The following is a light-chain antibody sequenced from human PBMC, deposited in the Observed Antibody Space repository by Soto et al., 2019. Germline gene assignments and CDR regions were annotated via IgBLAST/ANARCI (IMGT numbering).Light chain of an antibody. CDR1: QSVSSN. CDR2: GAS. J-gene: IGKJ1*01. CDR3: QQFYNWPRT. V-gene: IGKV3-15*01. Sequence: EIVMTQSPGTLYVSPGERATLSCRASQSVSSNLAWYQQKPGQAPRLLIYGASTRATGIPARFSGSGSETEFTLTISSLQSEDFAVYYFQQFYNWPRTFGQGTKVDI.